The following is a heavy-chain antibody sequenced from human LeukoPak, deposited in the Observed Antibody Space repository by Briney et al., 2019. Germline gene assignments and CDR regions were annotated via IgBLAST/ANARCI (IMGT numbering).Heavy chain of an antibody. V-gene: IGHV3-23*01. Sequence: PGGSLRLSCAASGFTFSSYSMNWVRQAPGKGLEWVSAISGSGGSTYYADSVKGRFTISRDNSKNTLYLQMNSLRAEDTAVYYCAKTTPYANDAFDIWGQGTMVTVSS. CDR2: ISGSGGST. D-gene: IGHD1-14*01. CDR3: AKTTPYANDAFDI. J-gene: IGHJ3*02. CDR1: GFTFSSYS.